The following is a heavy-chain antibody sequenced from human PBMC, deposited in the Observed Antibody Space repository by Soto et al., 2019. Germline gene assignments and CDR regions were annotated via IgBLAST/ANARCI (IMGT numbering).Heavy chain of an antibody. D-gene: IGHD3-3*01. CDR1: GDTPSNSV. CDR3: ARENGNAFLGSFDY. V-gene: IGHV1-69*01. Sequence: QVQLVQSGAEVKKPGSSVKVSCKASGDTPSNSVISWLRQAPGQGLEWMGGINPLFRTANYAPKFQGRVTITADESTSTAVMELSSLRSEDTDVYYRARENGNAFLGSFDYWGQGTLVSVSS. CDR2: INPLFRTA. J-gene: IGHJ4*02.